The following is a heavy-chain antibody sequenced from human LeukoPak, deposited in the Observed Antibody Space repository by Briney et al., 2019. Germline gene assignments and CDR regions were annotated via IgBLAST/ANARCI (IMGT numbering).Heavy chain of an antibody. CDR2: IYTSGST. CDR1: GGSISSGSYY. CDR3: ARAPSHNYYYYYMDV. V-gene: IGHV4-61*02. Sequence: PSQTLSLTCTVSGGSISSGSYYWSRIRQPAGKGLEWIGRIYTSGSTNYNPSLKSRVTISVDTSKNQFSLKLSSVTAADTAVYYCARAPSHNYYYYYMDVWGKGTTVTVSS. D-gene: IGHD6-6*01. J-gene: IGHJ6*03.